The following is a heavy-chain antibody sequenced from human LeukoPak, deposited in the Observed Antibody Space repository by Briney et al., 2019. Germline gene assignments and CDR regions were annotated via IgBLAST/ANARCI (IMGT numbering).Heavy chain of an antibody. CDR2: ISYDGSFK. CDR1: GFTFSNYG. V-gene: IGHV3-30*18. D-gene: IGHD6-13*01. CDR3: AKSGTRSSWSPRAKTFFDY. J-gene: IGHJ4*02. Sequence: PGGSLRLSCAASGFTFSNYGMHWVRQAPGKGLEWVALISYDGSFKSYADSVKGRFTISKDISKNTMYLQMSSLRPEDTAVYHCAKSGTRSSWSPRAKTFFDYWGQGTLVTVSS.